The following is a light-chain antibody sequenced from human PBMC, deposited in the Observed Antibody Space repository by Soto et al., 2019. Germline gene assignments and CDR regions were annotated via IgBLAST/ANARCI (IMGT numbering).Light chain of an antibody. CDR3: QRLIRYPLT. Sequence: DIQLTQSPSVLSASVGDTVTITGRASQALSNYLAWYQQKPGKAPDLLIYSASTLQSGVPSRFCGSGSETEFSLTIRALQPEDFATYYCQRLIRYPLTFGGGTKVDIK. CDR1: QALSNY. V-gene: IGKV1-9*01. CDR2: SAS. J-gene: IGKJ4*01.